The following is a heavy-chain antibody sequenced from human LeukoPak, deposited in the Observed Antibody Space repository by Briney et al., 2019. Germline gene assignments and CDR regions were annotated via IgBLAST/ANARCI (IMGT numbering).Heavy chain of an antibody. CDR2: IYYSGST. Sequence: SETLSLTCTVSGGSISSSSYYWGWIRQPPGKGLEWIGSIYYSGSTYYNPSLKSRVTISVDTSKNQCSLKLSSVTAADTAVYYCARGNWNDGDYWGQGTLVTVSS. V-gene: IGHV4-39*01. CDR3: ARGNWNDGDY. J-gene: IGHJ4*02. CDR1: GGSISSSSYY. D-gene: IGHD1-20*01.